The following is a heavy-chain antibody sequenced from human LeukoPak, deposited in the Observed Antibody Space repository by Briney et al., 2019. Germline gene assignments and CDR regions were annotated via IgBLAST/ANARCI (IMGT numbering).Heavy chain of an antibody. Sequence: GGSLRLSCAASGFTFSGYWMHWVRHAPGKGLVWVSRLNSDGRATTYADSVKGRFTISRDNAKNTLYLQMNSLRGEDTAVYYCARGWSYGMDVWGQGTTITVSS. V-gene: IGHV3-74*01. J-gene: IGHJ6*02. CDR1: GFTFSGYW. D-gene: IGHD2-8*01. CDR3: ARGWSYGMDV. CDR2: LNSDGRAT.